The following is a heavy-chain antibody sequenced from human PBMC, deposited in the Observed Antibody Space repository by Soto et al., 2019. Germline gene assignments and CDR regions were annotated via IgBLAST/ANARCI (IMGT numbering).Heavy chain of an antibody. CDR3: ARQTGLGATNY. Sequence: VQLVESGGGVVQPRRSLRLSCAASGFTFSNYGMHWVRQAPGKGLEWVARINTDGSVTSHADSVKGRFTISRDNAKSTLYLQMNSLREEDSAMYYCARQTGLGATNYWGRGTLVTVSS. V-gene: IGHV3-74*02. CDR2: INTDGSVT. CDR1: GFTFSNYG. D-gene: IGHD1-26*01. J-gene: IGHJ4*02.